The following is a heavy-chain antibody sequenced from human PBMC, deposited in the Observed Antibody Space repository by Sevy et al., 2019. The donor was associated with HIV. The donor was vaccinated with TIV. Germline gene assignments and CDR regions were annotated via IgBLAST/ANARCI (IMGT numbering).Heavy chain of an antibody. D-gene: IGHD3-22*01. J-gene: IGHJ4*02. CDR2: IKQDGNEK. CDR3: ASITYHYDSNTYYPVY. Sequence: GGSLRLSCVASGFNLSPYWMTWVRQAPGKGLEWVANIKQDGNEKYYVDSVKGRFTVSRDNAKNALYLQMYSLRVEDTAVYFCASITYHYDSNTYYPVYWGQGTRVTVSS. V-gene: IGHV3-7*01. CDR1: GFNLSPYW.